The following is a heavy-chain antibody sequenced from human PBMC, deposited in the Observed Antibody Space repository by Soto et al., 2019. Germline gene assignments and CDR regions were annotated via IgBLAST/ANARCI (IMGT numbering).Heavy chain of an antibody. CDR3: AKNGQPPYYYYGMDV. Sequence: ASVKVSCKASGYTFTSYGISWVRQAPGQGLEWMGWISAYNGNTNYAQKFQGRVTMTVDTSTTTAYMELRSLTSDDRAVYYCAKNGQPPYYYYGMDVWGQGTTVTVSS. V-gene: IGHV1-18*01. CDR2: ISAYNGNT. D-gene: IGHD2-8*01. CDR1: GYTFTSYG. J-gene: IGHJ6*02.